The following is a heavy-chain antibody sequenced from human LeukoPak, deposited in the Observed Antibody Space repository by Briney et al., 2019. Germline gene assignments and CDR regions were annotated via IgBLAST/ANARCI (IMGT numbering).Heavy chain of an antibody. CDR3: ARGRRYCSGGSCYPWSLYYYYYMDV. V-gene: IGHV1-2*02. CDR1: GYTFTGYY. CDR2: INPNSGGT. D-gene: IGHD2-15*01. Sequence: ASVKVSCKASGYTFTGYYMHWVRQAPGQGLEWMGWINPNSGGTNYAQKFQGRVTMTRDTSISIAYMELSSLRSEDTAVYYCARGRRYCSGGSCYPWSLYYYYYMDVWGKGTTVTISS. J-gene: IGHJ6*03.